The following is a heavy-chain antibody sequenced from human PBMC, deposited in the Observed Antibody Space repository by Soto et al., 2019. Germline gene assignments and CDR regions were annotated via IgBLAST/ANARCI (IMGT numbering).Heavy chain of an antibody. J-gene: IGHJ4*02. Sequence: QVQLIQSGPEMKKPGASVKVSCKASGYTFTSYGISWVRQAPGQGLEWMGWISTAHSDIGYAQKFQGRVTMTTDTSTSTAFMEMRSLTSDDTAVYYCARYLAYIREYWGQGTQVTVSS. CDR1: GYTFTSYG. D-gene: IGHD3-10*01. CDR3: ARYLAYIREY. V-gene: IGHV1-18*01. CDR2: ISTAHSDI.